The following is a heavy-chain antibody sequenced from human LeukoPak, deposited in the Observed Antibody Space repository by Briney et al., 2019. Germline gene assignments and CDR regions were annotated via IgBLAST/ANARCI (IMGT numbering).Heavy chain of an antibody. J-gene: IGHJ4*02. CDR1: GFTFSSYS. CDR2: ISSSSSTI. CDR3: ARLPGRGYSGYGEEVDY. V-gene: IGHV3-48*01. Sequence: GGSLRLSGAASGFTFSSYSVNWVRQAPGEGLEWVSYISSSSSTIYYADSVKGRFTISRDNAKNSLYLQMNSLRAEDTAVYYCARLPGRGYSGYGEEVDYWGQGTLVTVSS. D-gene: IGHD5-12*01.